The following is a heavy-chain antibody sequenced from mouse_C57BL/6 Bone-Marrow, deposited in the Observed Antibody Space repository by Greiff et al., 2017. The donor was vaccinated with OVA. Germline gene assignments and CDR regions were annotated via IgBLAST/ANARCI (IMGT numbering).Heavy chain of an antibody. CDR2: ISYDGSN. J-gene: IGHJ2*01. CDR1: GYSITSGYY. Sequence: DVQLQESGPGLVKPSQSLSLTCSVTGYSITSGYYWNWIRQFPGNKLEWMGYISYDGSNNYNPSLKNRISITRDTSKNQFFWKLNSVTTEDTATYYCARYDYDVDWGQGTTLTVSS. D-gene: IGHD2-4*01. CDR3: ARYDYDVD. V-gene: IGHV3-6*01.